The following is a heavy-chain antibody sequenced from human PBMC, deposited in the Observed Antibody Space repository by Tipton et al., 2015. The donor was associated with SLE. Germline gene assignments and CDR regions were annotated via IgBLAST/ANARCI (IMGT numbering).Heavy chain of an antibody. V-gene: IGHV4-59*01. CDR3: AREARLEYYYGSGSSHYFDY. CDR1: GGSFSSYY. Sequence: TLSLTCAVYGGSFSSYYWSWIRQPPGKGLEWIGYSYYSGSANYNPSLKSRVTISADTAKNQFSLKLSSVTAADTAVYYCAREARLEYYYGSGSSHYFDYWGQGTLVTVSS. J-gene: IGHJ4*02. D-gene: IGHD3-10*01. CDR2: SYYSGSA.